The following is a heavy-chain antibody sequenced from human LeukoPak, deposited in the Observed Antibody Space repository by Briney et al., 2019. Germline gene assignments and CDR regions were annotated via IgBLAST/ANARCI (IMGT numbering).Heavy chain of an antibody. D-gene: IGHD6-19*01. CDR1: GGSISSYY. J-gene: IGHJ4*02. CDR3: ARGLYSSGWGYYFDY. V-gene: IGHV4-38-2*02. Sequence: PSETLSLTCTVSGGSISSYYWGWIRQPPGKGLEWIGSIYHSGSTYYNPSLKSRVTISVDTSKNQFSLKLSSVTAADTAVYYCARGLYSSGWGYYFDYWGQGTLVTVSS. CDR2: IYHSGST.